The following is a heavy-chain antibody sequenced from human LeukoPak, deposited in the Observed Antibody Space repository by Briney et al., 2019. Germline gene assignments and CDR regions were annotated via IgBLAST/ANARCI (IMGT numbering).Heavy chain of an antibody. CDR3: ARDLHYDYVWGSYRYTGASIDY. CDR1: GYTFTSYG. CDR2: ISAYNGNT. D-gene: IGHD3-16*02. V-gene: IGHV1-18*01. J-gene: IGHJ4*02. Sequence: GASVKVSCKASGYTFTSYGISWVRQAPGQGLEWMGWISAYNGNTNYAQKLQGRVTMTTDTSTSTAYMELRSLRSDDTAVYYCARDLHYDYVWGSYRYTGASIDYWGQGTLVTVSS.